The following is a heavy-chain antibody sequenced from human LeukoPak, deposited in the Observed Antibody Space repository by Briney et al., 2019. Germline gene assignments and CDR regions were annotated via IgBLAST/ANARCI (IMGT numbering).Heavy chain of an antibody. Sequence: SETLSLTCGVFGVSINDYYWSWIRQSPGKGLEWIGEISHTEGTRYNPYLESRVTMSVGTSENQLSLKLIFVTAADTAVYYCARIRCGHGGSVCYNHWGLGTLVTVSS. D-gene: IGHD2-21*01. CDR1: GVSINDYY. CDR2: ISHTEGT. J-gene: IGHJ4*02. CDR3: ARIRCGHGGSVCYNH. V-gene: IGHV4-34*01.